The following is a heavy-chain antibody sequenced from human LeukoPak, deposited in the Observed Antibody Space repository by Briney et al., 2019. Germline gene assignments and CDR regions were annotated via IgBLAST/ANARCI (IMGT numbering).Heavy chain of an antibody. V-gene: IGHV3-74*01. D-gene: IGHD6-13*01. J-gene: IGHJ4*02. Sequence: GGSLRLSCAASGFTFSTYWMHWVRQAPGKGLVWVSRITNDGSSTSYADSVKGRFTISRDNAKNTLYLQMNSLRAEDTAVYYCARLYSSSSSDYWGQGTLVTVSS. CDR2: ITNDGSST. CDR3: ARLYSSSSSDY. CDR1: GFTFSTYW.